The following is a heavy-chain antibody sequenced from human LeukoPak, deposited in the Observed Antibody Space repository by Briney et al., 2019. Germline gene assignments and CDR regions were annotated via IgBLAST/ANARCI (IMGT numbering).Heavy chain of an antibody. J-gene: IGHJ4*02. D-gene: IGHD3-10*01. CDR2: INPNSGGT. CDR1: GYTFTGYY. CDR3: ARGLDITMVRGAPDY. Sequence: ASVKVSCKASGYTFTGYYMHWVRQAPGQGLEWMGWINPNSGGTNYAQKFQGRVTMTRDTSTSTVYMELSSLRSEDTAVYYCARGLDITMVRGAPDYWGQGTLVTVSS. V-gene: IGHV1-2*02.